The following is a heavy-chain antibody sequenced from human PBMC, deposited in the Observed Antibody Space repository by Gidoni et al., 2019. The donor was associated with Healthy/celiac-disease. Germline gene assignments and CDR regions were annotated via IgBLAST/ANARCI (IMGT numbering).Heavy chain of an antibody. CDR3: ARDFDSSSWYASDYYYGMDV. Sequence: QVQLVESGGGVVQPGRSLRLSSAASGFPFSSSGLHWVRQAPGKGLEWVAVIWYDGSNKYYADSVKGRFTISRDNSKNTLYLQMNSLRAEDTAVYYCARDFDSSSWYASDYYYGMDVWGQGTTVTVSS. J-gene: IGHJ6*02. CDR1: GFPFSSSG. CDR2: IWYDGSNK. V-gene: IGHV3-33*01. D-gene: IGHD6-13*01.